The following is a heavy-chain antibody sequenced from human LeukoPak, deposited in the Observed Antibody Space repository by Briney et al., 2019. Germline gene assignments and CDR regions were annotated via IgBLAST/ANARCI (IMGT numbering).Heavy chain of an antibody. J-gene: IGHJ4*02. CDR2: ISAYNGNT. V-gene: IGHV1-18*01. CDR3: ARQVIPYGDYDY. D-gene: IGHD4-17*01. CDR1: GYTFTSYG. Sequence: ASVKVSCKASGYTFTSYGISWVRQGPGQGLEWMGWISAYNGNTNYAQKLQGRVTMTTDTSTSTAYMELRSLRSDDTAVYYCARQVIPYGDYDYWGQGTLVTVSS.